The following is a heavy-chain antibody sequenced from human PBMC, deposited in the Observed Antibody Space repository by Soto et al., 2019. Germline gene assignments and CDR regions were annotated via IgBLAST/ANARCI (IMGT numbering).Heavy chain of an antibody. CDR3: ARDKMGNYIYYGMDV. CDR2: IYSGGST. Sequence: PGGSLRLSCAASGFTVSSNYMSWVRQAPGKGLEWVSAIYSGGSTYYADSVKGRFTISRDNSKNTLYLQMNSLRAEDTAVYYCARDKMGNYIYYGMDVWGQGTTVTVSS. CDR1: GFTVSSNY. D-gene: IGHD2-8*01. J-gene: IGHJ6*02. V-gene: IGHV3-66*01.